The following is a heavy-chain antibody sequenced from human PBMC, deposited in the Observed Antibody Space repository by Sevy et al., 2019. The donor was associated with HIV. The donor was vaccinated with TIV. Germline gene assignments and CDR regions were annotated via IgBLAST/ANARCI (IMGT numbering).Heavy chain of an antibody. CDR3: ARDRGVPRTRGSYQYGMDV. CDR2: ISSSSNFV. Sequence: GGSLRLSCTASGFPFSSYDMKWVRQAPGQGLEWISSISSSSNFVNQADSVKGRFTISRDNAKNSLFLQMNSLTVEDTAVYYCARDRGVPRTRGSYQYGMDVWGQGTTVTVSS. V-gene: IGHV3-21*06. D-gene: IGHD3-16*01. CDR1: GFPFSSYD. J-gene: IGHJ6*02.